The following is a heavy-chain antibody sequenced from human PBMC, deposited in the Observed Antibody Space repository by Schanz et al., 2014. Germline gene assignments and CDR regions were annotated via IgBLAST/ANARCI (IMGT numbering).Heavy chain of an antibody. J-gene: IGHJ6*02. Sequence: VQLVESGGGVVQPGGSLRLSCAASGFTFRSYWMHWVRQAPGKGLVWVSRINSDGSTTIYADSVKGRFTISRDNAKNTLYLQMNSLRAEDTAVYYCARPLGTNYYYYGLDVWGQGTAVTVSS. CDR2: INSDGSTT. V-gene: IGHV3-74*02. CDR1: GFTFRSYW. CDR3: ARPLGTNYYYYGLDV.